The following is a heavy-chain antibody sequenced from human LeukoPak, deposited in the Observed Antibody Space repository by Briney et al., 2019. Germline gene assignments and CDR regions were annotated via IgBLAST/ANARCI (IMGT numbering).Heavy chain of an antibody. D-gene: IGHD3-10*01. J-gene: IGHJ5*02. CDR2: IYHSGST. CDR1: GYSISSGYY. V-gene: IGHV4-38-2*01. Sequence: SETLSLTCAVSGYSISSGYYWGWIRQPPGKGLEWIGSIYHSGSTYYNPSLKSRVTISVDTPKNQFSLKLSSVTAADTAVYYCARLAVLLWFGEESKSNWFDPWGQGTLVTVSS. CDR3: ARLAVLLWFGEESKSNWFDP.